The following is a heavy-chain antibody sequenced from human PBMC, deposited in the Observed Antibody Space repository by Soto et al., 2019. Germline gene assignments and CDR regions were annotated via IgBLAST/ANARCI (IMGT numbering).Heavy chain of an antibody. D-gene: IGHD6-19*01. J-gene: IGHJ4*02. CDR2: FDGSVGHT. Sequence: GWSLRLSCAASGFTFSRYAVSWVRQAPGKGLEWVSVFDGSVGHTYYANSVKGRFAISSDNSKNTLFLQMNSLKAEDTAVYFCAMHLQYDIGWPLDNWGLGTLGTVSS. CDR1: GFTFSRYA. V-gene: IGHV3-23*01. CDR3: AMHLQYDIGWPLDN.